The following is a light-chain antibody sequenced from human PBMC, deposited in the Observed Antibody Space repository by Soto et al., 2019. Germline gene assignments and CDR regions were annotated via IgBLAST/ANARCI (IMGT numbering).Light chain of an antibody. Sequence: DIPMTQSPSSLSTPLGDSVTITSRPRQTISRWLAWYQQKRGQAPKLXIYKASTLNSGVPSRFSGSGSGTEFTLTISSLQPDDFATYDCQHYNSYSEAFGQGTKVDIK. V-gene: IGKV1-5*03. CDR3: QHYNSYSEA. CDR2: KAS. J-gene: IGKJ1*01. CDR1: QTISRW.